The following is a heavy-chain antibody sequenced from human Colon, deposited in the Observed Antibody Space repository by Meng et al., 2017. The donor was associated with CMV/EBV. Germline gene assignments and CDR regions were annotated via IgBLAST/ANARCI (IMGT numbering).Heavy chain of an antibody. D-gene: IGHD3/OR15-3a*01. Sequence: GESLKISCAASGFTVSSNYMSWVRQAPGKGLEWVSVIYSGGSTYYADSVKGRFTISRDNAKNSLYLQMDSLRVEDTAVYFCARGCVTPCGGLSVWGQGTLVTVSS. CDR3: ARGCVTPCGGLSV. CDR1: GFTVSSNY. J-gene: IGHJ4*02. V-gene: IGHV3-53*01. CDR2: IYSGGST.